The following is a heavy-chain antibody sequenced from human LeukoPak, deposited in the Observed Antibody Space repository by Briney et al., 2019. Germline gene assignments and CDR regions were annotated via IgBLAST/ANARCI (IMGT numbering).Heavy chain of an antibody. V-gene: IGHV3-74*01. D-gene: IGHD1-20*01. CDR1: GFTFSRHW. J-gene: IGHJ4*02. Sequence: GGSLRLSCAASGFTFSRHWMHWVRQAPGKGLVWISRINSDASDTNYADFVKGRFTISRDNAKNTLFLQMNSLRAEDTAVYYCARRRYNWNAIDYWGQGTLVTVSS. CDR2: INSDASDT. CDR3: ARRRYNWNAIDY.